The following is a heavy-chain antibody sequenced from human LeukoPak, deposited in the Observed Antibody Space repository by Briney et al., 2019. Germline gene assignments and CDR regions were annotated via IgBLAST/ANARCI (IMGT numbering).Heavy chain of an antibody. CDR1: GFTVSSNY. CDR2: IYSGGDT. CDR3: ARDGSAGGNSGYFNY. J-gene: IGHJ4*02. D-gene: IGHD3-22*01. Sequence: RGSLRLSCAASGFTVSSNYMSWARQAPGKGLEWVSIIYSGGDTYYADSVKGRFTISRDNSKNTLYLQMNSLRAEDTAVYYCARDGSAGGNSGYFNYWGQGTLVTVSS. V-gene: IGHV3-53*01.